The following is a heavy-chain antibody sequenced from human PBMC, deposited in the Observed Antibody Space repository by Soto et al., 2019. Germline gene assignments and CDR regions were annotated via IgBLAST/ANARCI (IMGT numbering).Heavy chain of an antibody. V-gene: IGHV3-23*01. CDR2: ISGSGGST. Sequence: HPGGSLRLSCAASGFTFSSYAMSWVRQAPGKGLEWVSAISGSGGSTYYADSVKGRFTISRDESKNTVYLQMHSLKTDDTAVYYCSRVDPSAKSPDYWGQGTLVTVSS. D-gene: IGHD2-15*01. CDR3: SRVDPSAKSPDY. J-gene: IGHJ4*02. CDR1: GFTFSSYA.